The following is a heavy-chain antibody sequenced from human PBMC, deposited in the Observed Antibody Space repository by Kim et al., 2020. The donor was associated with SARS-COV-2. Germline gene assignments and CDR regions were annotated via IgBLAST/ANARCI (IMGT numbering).Heavy chain of an antibody. D-gene: IGHD3-22*01. CDR3: ARKYAYDSSGYYYASYWYFDL. CDR2: IKQDGSEK. V-gene: IGHV3-7*01. Sequence: GGSLRLSCAASGFTFSSYWMSWVRQAPGKGLEWVANIKQDGSEKYYVDSVKGRFTISRDNAKNSLYLQMNSLRAEDTAVYYCARKYAYDSSGYYYASYWYFDLWGRGTLVTVSS. J-gene: IGHJ2*01. CDR1: GFTFSSYW.